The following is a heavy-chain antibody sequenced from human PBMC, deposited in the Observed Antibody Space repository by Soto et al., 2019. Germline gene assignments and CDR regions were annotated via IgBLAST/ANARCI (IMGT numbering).Heavy chain of an antibody. D-gene: IGHD3-10*02. J-gene: IGHJ6*02. CDR1: GYSFTSYW. CDR3: ARDPLSSFAMDV. CDR2: IDPSDSYT. V-gene: IGHV5-10-1*01. Sequence: PGESLKISCKGSGYSFTSYWISWVRQMPGKGLEWMGRIDPSDSYTNYSPSFQGHVTISADKSISTAYLQWSSLESDDTAVYYCARDPLSSFAMDVWGQGTTVTVSS.